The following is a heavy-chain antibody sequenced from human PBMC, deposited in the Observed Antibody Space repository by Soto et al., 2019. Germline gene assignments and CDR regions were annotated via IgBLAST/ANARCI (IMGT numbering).Heavy chain of an antibody. CDR1: GGAISGYY. CDR2: IYSSGST. J-gene: IGHJ5*02. CDR3: ARGQRFSDWFDP. V-gene: IGHV4-4*07. Sequence: LSLTCTVSGGAISGYYWTWIRQPAGKGLEWIGRIYSSGSTKYNPSLKSRVTMSLDTSKNQFSLRLSSVTAADTAVYYCARGQRFSDWFDPWGQGTLVTVSS. D-gene: IGHD3-3*01.